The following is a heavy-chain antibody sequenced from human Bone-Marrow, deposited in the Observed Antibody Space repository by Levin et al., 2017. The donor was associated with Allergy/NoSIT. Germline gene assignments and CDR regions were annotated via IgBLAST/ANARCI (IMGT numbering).Heavy chain of an antibody. D-gene: IGHD3-10*01. CDR3: AKDHIYYGSGSYYPPYFDY. CDR2: ISYDGSNK. J-gene: IGHJ4*02. Sequence: GESLKISCAASGFTFSSYGMHWVRQAPGKGLEWVAVISYDGSNKYYADSVKGRFTISRDNSKNTLYLQMNSLRAEDTAVYYCAKDHIYYGSGSYYPPYFDYWGQGTLVTVSS. V-gene: IGHV3-30*18. CDR1: GFTFSSYG.